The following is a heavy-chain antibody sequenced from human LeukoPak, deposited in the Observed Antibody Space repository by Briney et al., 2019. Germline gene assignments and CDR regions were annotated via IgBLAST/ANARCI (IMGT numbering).Heavy chain of an antibody. J-gene: IGHJ5*02. CDR1: GDSISSYY. D-gene: IGHD2-15*01. CDR3: ARSYCSGGSCLNWFDP. V-gene: IGHV4-4*07. Sequence: PSETLSLTCTVSGDSISSYYWSWIRQPAEKGLEWIGRIYTSGSTNYNPSLKSRVTMSVDTSKNQFSLKLTSVTAADTAVYYCARSYCSGGSCLNWFDPWGLGTLVTVSS. CDR2: IYTSGST.